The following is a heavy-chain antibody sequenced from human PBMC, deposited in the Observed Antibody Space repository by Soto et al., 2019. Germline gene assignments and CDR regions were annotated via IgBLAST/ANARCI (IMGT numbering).Heavy chain of an antibody. CDR3: ARTTVTTENMDV. J-gene: IGHJ6*04. Sequence: APTLMNPTETLTLTCTSPGFALSNTRKGVSLIRQPPGKALEWLAHISSNDEKSYSTSLKSRLTISKDTSKSQVVLTMTNMDPVDTATYYCARTTVTTENMDVWGKGTLVTVSS. CDR2: ISSNDEK. V-gene: IGHV2-26*01. D-gene: IGHD4-17*01. CDR1: GFALSNTRKG.